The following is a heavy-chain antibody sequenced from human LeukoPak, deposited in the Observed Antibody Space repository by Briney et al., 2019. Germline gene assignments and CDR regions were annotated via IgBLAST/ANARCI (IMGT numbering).Heavy chain of an antibody. V-gene: IGHV3-33*08. Sequence: QAGGSLRLSCAASGFTFSDYYMSWIRQAPGKGLEWVAVIWYDGSNKYYADSVKGRFTISRDNSKNTLYLQMNSLRAEDTAVYYCAREREVTDFWSGYHANWFDPWGQGTLVTVSS. CDR1: GFTFSDYY. CDR2: IWYDGSNK. J-gene: IGHJ5*02. D-gene: IGHD3-3*01. CDR3: AREREVTDFWSGYHANWFDP.